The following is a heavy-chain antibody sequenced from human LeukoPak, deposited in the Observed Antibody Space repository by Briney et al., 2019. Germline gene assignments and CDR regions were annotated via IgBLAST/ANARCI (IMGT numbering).Heavy chain of an antibody. V-gene: IGHV3-48*03. CDR2: ISSSGSTI. CDR1: GFTFSSYE. CDR3: AKNGGYSYGLYYFDY. Sequence: PGGSLRLSCAASGFTFSSYEMNWVRQAPGKGLEWVSYISSSGSTIYYTDSVKGRFTISRDNSKNTVHLQMDSLRAEDSAVYYCAKNGGYSYGLYYFDYWGQGTLVTVSS. D-gene: IGHD5-18*01. J-gene: IGHJ4*02.